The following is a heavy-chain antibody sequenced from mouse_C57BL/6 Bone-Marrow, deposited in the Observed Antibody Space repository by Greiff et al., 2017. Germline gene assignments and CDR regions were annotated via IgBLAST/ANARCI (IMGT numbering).Heavy chain of an antibody. J-gene: IGHJ4*01. CDR2: IYPGSGNT. Sequence: LVESGPELVKPGASVKISCKASGYSFTSYYIHWVKQRPGQGLEWIGWIYPGSGNTKYNEKFKGKATLTADTSSSTAYMQLSSLTSEDSAVYYCARLYYYAMDYWGQGTSVTVSS. CDR1: GYSFTSYY. V-gene: IGHV1-66*01. CDR3: ARLYYYAMDY.